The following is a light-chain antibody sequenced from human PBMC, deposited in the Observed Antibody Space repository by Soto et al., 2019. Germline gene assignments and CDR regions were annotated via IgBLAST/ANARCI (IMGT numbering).Light chain of an antibody. CDR2: GAS. J-gene: IGKJ1*01. CDR3: QQYGSSPRT. CDR1: QSISSNY. Sequence: EIVLTQSPGTLSMSPGERATLSCRASQSISSNYLAWYQQKPGQAPRLLIYGASSRATGIPDRFSGCVSGTDFTLTISRLEAEDFAVYYCQQYGSSPRTFGQGTKVEFK. V-gene: IGKV3-20*01.